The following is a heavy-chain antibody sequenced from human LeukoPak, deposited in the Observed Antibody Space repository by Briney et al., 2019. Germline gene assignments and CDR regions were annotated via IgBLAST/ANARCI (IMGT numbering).Heavy chain of an antibody. J-gene: IGHJ4*02. CDR2: MNPDSGVT. CDR3: ATGGHLTSNHYYVPPDF. D-gene: IGHD3-22*01. CDR1: GYTFDGYY. V-gene: IGHV1-2*02. Sequence: ASVKVSCKTSGYTFDGYYIHWLRQAPGQGLEWVGWMNPDSGVTDSTENFQGRVTMTSDMSITTVYMELTRLRSDDTAVYYCATGGHLTSNHYYVPPDFWGQGTLVSVSS.